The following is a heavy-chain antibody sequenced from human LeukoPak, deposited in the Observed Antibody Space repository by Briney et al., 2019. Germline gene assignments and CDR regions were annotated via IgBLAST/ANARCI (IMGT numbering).Heavy chain of an antibody. Sequence: GGSLRLSCAASGFTFSSNGMHWVRQAPGKGLEWVGIIWYDGSNKYYADSVKGRFTISRDNSKNTLYLQMNSLRVEDTAVYYCARPYYSNYYYYGMDVWGQGTTITVSS. J-gene: IGHJ6*02. CDR2: IWYDGSNK. V-gene: IGHV3-33*01. D-gene: IGHD3-22*01. CDR3: ARPYYSNYYYYGMDV. CDR1: GFTFSSNG.